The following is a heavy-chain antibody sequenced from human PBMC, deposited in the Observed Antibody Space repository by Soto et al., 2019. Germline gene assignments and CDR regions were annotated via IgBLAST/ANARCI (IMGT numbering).Heavy chain of an antibody. J-gene: IGHJ4*02. V-gene: IGHV3-48*02. CDR1: GFTFSSYS. CDR2: ISSSSSTI. CDR3: ARGLYYYDSSGYWGY. Sequence: EVQLVESGGGLVQPGGSLRLSCAASGFTFSSYSMNWVRQALGKGLEWVSYISSSSSTIYYADSVKGRFTISRDNAKNSLYLQMNSLRDEDTAVYYCARGLYYYDSSGYWGYWGQGTLVTVSS. D-gene: IGHD3-22*01.